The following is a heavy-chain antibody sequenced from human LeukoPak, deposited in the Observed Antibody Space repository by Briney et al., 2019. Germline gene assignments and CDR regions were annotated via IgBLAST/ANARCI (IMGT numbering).Heavy chain of an antibody. CDR1: GFTFDDYA. D-gene: IGHD3-9*01. CDR2: ISWNSGSI. V-gene: IGHV3-9*01. CDR3: ARGYYDILTGYQYYFDY. J-gene: IGHJ4*02. Sequence: GRSLRLSCAASGFTFDDYAMHWVRQAPGKGLEWVSGISWNSGSIGYADSVKGRFTISRDNAKNSLYLQMNSLRAEDTAVYYCARGYYDILTGYQYYFDYWGQGTLVTVSS.